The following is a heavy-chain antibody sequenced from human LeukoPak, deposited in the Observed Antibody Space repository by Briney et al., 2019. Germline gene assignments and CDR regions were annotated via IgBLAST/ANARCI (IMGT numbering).Heavy chain of an antibody. CDR3: AGFLLDYDIPQDAFDI. Sequence: SETLSLTCTVSGGSISSSSYYWGWIRQPPGKGLEWIGSIYYSGSTYYNPSLKSRVTISVDTSKNQFSLKLSSVTAADTAVYYCAGFLLDYDIPQDAFDIWGQGTMVTVSS. V-gene: IGHV4-39*01. J-gene: IGHJ3*02. CDR2: IYYSGST. CDR1: GGSISSSSYY. D-gene: IGHD3-9*01.